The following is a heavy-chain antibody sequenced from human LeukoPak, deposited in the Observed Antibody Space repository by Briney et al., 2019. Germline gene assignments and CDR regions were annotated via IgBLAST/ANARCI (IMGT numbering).Heavy chain of an antibody. Sequence: PGGSLRLSCVASGFTFSGYWMTWVRQAPGKGLEWVANIKQDGSEKYCVDSVKGRFTISRDNAKNSLYLQMNSLRAEDTAVYYCARDPGYYGSGSYLNWGQGTLVTVSS. CDR2: IKQDGSEK. J-gene: IGHJ4*02. CDR3: ARDPGYYGSGSYLN. CDR1: GFTFSGYW. V-gene: IGHV3-7*01. D-gene: IGHD3-10*01.